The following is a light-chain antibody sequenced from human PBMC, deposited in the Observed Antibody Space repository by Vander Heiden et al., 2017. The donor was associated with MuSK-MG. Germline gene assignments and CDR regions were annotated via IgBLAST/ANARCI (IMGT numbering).Light chain of an antibody. CDR3: ADWDDRLNGVV. V-gene: IGLV1-44*01. CDR1: SSNIGSNT. Sequence: QSVLTQPPSASGTPGQRVTISCSGSSSNIGSNTVNWYQQLPGTAPKLLIYSNNQRPSGVTDRFSGYKSGNYASLEISGLQSEDEADDYCADWDDRLNGVVFGGGTKLTVL. J-gene: IGLJ2*01. CDR2: SNN.